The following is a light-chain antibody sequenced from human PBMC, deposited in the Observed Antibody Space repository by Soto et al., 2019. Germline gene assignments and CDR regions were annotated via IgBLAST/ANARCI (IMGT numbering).Light chain of an antibody. J-gene: IGLJ3*02. V-gene: IGLV1-47*01. CDR2: RNN. CDR3: SVWDANLSAGV. CDR1: SSNIGRNY. Sequence: QSVLTQPPSASGTPGQRVTISCSGSSSNIGRNYVYWYQQLPGTAPKLLIYRNNQRPSGVPDQFSGSKSGTSASLAISGRRSEDEADYYCSVWDANLSAGVFGGGTKVTVL.